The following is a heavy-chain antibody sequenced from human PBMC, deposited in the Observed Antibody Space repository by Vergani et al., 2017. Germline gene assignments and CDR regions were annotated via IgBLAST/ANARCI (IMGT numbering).Heavy chain of an antibody. J-gene: IGHJ4*02. Sequence: EVQLVESGGGLVQPGGSLRLSCAASGFTFSSYEMNWVRQAPGKGLEWVSYISSSGSTIYYADSVKGRFPISRDNAKNPLYLQMNSLRAEDTAVYYCAREPRQLGLRYFDYWGQGTLVTVSS. CDR1: GFTFSSYE. CDR3: AREPRQLGLRYFDY. D-gene: IGHD6-13*01. V-gene: IGHV3-48*03. CDR2: ISSSGSTI.